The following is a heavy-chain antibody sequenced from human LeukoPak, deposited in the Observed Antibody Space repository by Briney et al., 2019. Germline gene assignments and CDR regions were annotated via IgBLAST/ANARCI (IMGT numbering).Heavy chain of an antibody. CDR3: ATTVAGYPDDYFDH. CDR1: EFTFSNYW. J-gene: IGHJ4*02. CDR2: TNIDGSKN. D-gene: IGHD6-19*01. V-gene: IGHV3-7*01. Sequence: GGSLGLSCAASEFTFSNYWMSWVRQAPGKGLERVAHTNIDGSKNYYVDSVEGRFTISRDNAKNSLYLQLNSLRAEDTAVYYCATTVAGYPDDYFDHWGQGTLVTLSS.